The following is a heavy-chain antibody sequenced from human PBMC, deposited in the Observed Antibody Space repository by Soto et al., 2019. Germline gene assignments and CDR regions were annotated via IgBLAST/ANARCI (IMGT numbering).Heavy chain of an antibody. J-gene: IGHJ4*01. Sequence: PGEALKISWKGSGYSFTSNLISLVRQMPGKGLEWMGRIDPRYSYTNYSPSFQGHVTISVDNSDNTFYLQLSTLKASDTPTYFFARSSCVSNSCYNGYFDYWGRGTLVTVSS. CDR1: GYSFTSNL. V-gene: IGHV5-10-1*01. CDR3: ARSSCVSNSCYNGYFDY. CDR2: IDPRYSYT. D-gene: IGHD2-2*02.